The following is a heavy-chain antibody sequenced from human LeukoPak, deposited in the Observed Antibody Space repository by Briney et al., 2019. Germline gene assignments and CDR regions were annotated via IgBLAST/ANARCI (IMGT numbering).Heavy chain of an antibody. J-gene: IGHJ5*02. CDR3: AKDGSSSWYGFNWFDP. CDR2: ISGSGGST. V-gene: IGHV3-23*01. Sequence: PGGSLRLSCAASGFTFSSYAMSWVRQAPGKGLEWVSAISGSGGSTYYADSVKGRFTISRDNSKNTLYLQMNSLRAEDTAVYYCAKDGSSSWYGFNWFDPWGQGTLVTVSS. D-gene: IGHD6-13*01. CDR1: GFTFSSYA.